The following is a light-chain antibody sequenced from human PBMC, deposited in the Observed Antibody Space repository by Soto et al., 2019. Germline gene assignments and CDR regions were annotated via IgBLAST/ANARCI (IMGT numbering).Light chain of an antibody. CDR1: QSVSSN. Sequence: EIVMTQSPATLSVSPGERATLSCRASQSVSSNLAWYQQKPGQAPRLLIYGASTRATGIPARFSGSGSGTEFTLTLRSLQSEDFAVYYCQQYNSWPPWAFGQGTKVEIK. V-gene: IGKV3-15*01. J-gene: IGKJ1*01. CDR2: GAS. CDR3: QQYNSWPPWA.